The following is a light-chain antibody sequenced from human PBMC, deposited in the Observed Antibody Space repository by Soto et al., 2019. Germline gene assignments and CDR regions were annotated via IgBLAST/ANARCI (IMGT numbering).Light chain of an antibody. CDR2: RAS. CDR1: QSLSDN. V-gene: IGKV3-15*01. CDR3: QQYSKWPPWT. J-gene: IGKJ1*01. Sequence: EIVMKPSPATLAGSPGETVTLSCRASQSLSDNLAWFQQKPGQAPRLLIFRASTRATGVPARFSGRGSGTEFTLTISGLQSEDFAVYYCQQYSKWPPWTFGPGTKVEIK.